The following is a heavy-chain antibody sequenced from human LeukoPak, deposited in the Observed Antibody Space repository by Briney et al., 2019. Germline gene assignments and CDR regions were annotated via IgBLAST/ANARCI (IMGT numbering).Heavy chain of an antibody. CDR2: ISASGGST. CDR1: GFTFSSYA. V-gene: IGHV3-23*01. D-gene: IGHD2-2*01. Sequence: PGGSLRLSCAASGFTFSSYAMNWVHQAPGKGLEWVSTISASGGSTYYFVKGRFTISRDNSKNTLYLQMNSLRAEDTAVYYCAKGYCSSTNCKESFFDYWGQGTLVTVSS. J-gene: IGHJ4*02. CDR3: AKGYCSSTNCKESFFDY.